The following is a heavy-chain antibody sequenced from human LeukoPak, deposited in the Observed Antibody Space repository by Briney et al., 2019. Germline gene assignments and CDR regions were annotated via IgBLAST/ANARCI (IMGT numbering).Heavy chain of an antibody. D-gene: IGHD3-22*01. CDR3: ARQGVNYYDSSGSTFDY. V-gene: IGHV4-30-2*03. CDR2: IYHSGST. Sequence: SETLSLTCAVSGGSISSGGYSWSWIRQPPGKGLEWIGYIYHSGSTYYNPSLKSRVTISVDTSKNQFSLKLSSVTAADTAVYYCARQGVNYYDSSGSTFDYWGQGTLVTVSS. J-gene: IGHJ4*02. CDR1: GGSISSGGYS.